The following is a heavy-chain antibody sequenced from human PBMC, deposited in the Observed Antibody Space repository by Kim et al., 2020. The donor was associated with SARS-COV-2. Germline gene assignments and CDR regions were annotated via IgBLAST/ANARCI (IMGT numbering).Heavy chain of an antibody. D-gene: IGHD5-18*01. CDR2: GT. Sequence: GTNYAQKFQGRVTMTRDTSISTAYMELSRLRSDDTAVYYCAREAMDNFDYWGQGTLVTVSS. J-gene: IGHJ4*02. CDR3: AREAMDNFDY. V-gene: IGHV1-2*02.